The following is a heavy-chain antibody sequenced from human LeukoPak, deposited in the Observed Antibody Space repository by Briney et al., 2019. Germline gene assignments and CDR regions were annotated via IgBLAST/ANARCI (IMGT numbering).Heavy chain of an antibody. J-gene: IGHJ5*02. CDR2: IYHSGST. CDR1: GGSISSGGYS. V-gene: IGHV4-30-2*01. Sequence: SETLSLTCAVSGGSISSGGYSWSWIRQPPGKGLEWLGYIYHSGSTYYNPTLKSRVTISVDRPKNQFSLKLSSVTAADTAVYYCASDYYYGSGSYSSWGQGAMVTFSS. D-gene: IGHD3-10*01. CDR3: ASDYYYGSGSYSS.